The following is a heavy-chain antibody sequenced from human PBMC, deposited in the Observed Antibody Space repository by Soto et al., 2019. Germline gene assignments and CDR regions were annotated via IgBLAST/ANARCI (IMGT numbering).Heavy chain of an antibody. V-gene: IGHV4-59*01. CDR1: SGSISSYY. J-gene: IGHJ6*02. CDR3: AREGVSSSWYNYYGMDV. CDR2: IYYSGST. D-gene: IGHD6-13*01. Sequence: QVQLQESGPGLVKPSETLSLTCTVSSGSISSYYWRWIRQPPGKGLEWIGYIYYSGSTNYNPSLKSRVTISVDTSKNQFSLKLSSVTAADTAVYYCAREGVSSSWYNYYGMDVWGQGTTVTVSS.